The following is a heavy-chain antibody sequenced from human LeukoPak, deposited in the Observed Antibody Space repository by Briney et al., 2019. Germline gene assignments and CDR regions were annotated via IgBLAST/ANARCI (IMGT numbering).Heavy chain of an antibody. CDR3: TRGYCSSTSCPKAYYFDY. J-gene: IGHJ4*02. Sequence: GGSLRLSCAASGFTFSSYWMHWVRHAPGKGLVWVSRINSDGSSTSYADSVKGRFTISRDNAKNTLYLQMNSLRAEDTAVYYCTRGYCSSTSCPKAYYFDYWGQGTLVTVSS. D-gene: IGHD2-2*01. V-gene: IGHV3-74*01. CDR2: INSDGSST. CDR1: GFTFSSYW.